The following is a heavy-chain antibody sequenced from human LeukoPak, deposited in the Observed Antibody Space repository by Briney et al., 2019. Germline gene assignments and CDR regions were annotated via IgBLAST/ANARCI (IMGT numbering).Heavy chain of an antibody. CDR1: GGSISSSSYY. CDR2: IYHSGST. J-gene: IGHJ4*02. Sequence: SETLSLTCTVSGGSISSSSYYWGWIRQPPGTGLEWIGIIYHSGSTYYNPSLKSRVTISVDTSKNQFSLKVSSVTAADTAVYYCAKRGNWGFFDYWGQGTLVTVSS. V-gene: IGHV4-39*07. D-gene: IGHD7-27*01. CDR3: AKRGNWGFFDY.